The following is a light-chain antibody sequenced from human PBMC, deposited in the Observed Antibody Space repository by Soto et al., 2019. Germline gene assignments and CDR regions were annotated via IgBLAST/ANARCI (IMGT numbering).Light chain of an antibody. Sequence: DIQMTQSPSTLSASVGDRVTITCRASQSISSWLAWYQQKPGKTPRLLIYDASTLESGVPSRFSGSGSGTEFTLTFSSLQPDDFATYYCQQYNSYSRGTFGPGTKVDIK. CDR3: QQYNSYSRGT. J-gene: IGKJ3*01. V-gene: IGKV1-5*01. CDR2: DAS. CDR1: QSISSW.